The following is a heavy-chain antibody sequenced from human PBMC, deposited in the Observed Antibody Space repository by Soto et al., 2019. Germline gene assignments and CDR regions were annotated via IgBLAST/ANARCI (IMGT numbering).Heavy chain of an antibody. J-gene: IGHJ4*02. D-gene: IGHD1-26*01. CDR3: ARDSSGSYPTFDY. CDR1: GGSISSGGYY. CDR2: IYYSGST. V-gene: IGHV4-31*03. Sequence: QVQLQESGPGLVKPSQTLSLTCTVSGGSISSGGYYWSWIRQHPGKGLEWIGYIYYSGSTYYIPSLKGRVTISVDTSKNQFSLKLSSVTAAYTAVYYCARDSSGSYPTFDYLGQGTLVTVSS.